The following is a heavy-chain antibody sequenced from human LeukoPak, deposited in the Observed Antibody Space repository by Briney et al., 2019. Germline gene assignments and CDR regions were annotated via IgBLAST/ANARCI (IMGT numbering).Heavy chain of an antibody. D-gene: IGHD2-15*01. V-gene: IGHV4-31*03. J-gene: IGHJ3*02. CDR2: IYYSGST. CDR1: GGSISSGGYY. CDR3: GGGSGGSSPDVFNI. Sequence: PSETLSLTCTVSGGSISSGGYYWSWIRQHPGKGLEWIGYIYYSGSTYYNPSLKSRVAISVDTSKNQFSLKLSSVTAADTAVYNCGGGSGGSSPDVFNIWAQGTMVTVSS.